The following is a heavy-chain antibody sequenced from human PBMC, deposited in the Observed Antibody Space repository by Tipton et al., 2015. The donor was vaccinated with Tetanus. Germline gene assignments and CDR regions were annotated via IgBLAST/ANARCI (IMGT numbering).Heavy chain of an antibody. V-gene: IGHV4-34*01. Sequence: TLSLTCTVSGDSISGYYWNWIRQPPGKGLEWIGEINHSGSTNYNPSLKSRVTISVDTSKNQFSLRLSSVTAADTAVYYCARAEAIFGVVIRFGWFDPWGQGTLVTVSS. J-gene: IGHJ5*02. CDR1: GDSISGYY. CDR2: INHSGST. D-gene: IGHD3-3*01. CDR3: ARAEAIFGVVIRFGWFDP.